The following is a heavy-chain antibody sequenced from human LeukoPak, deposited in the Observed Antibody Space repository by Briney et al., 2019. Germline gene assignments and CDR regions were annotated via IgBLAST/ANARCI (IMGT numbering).Heavy chain of an antibody. Sequence: AGSLRLSCAASGFTFSRNWMYWVHQAPGKGLVWVSCINIDWSSTSYPDSVKGRFTISRDNAKNTLYLQMNSLKAEETAVYYCASGSGSYFPGYWGQGTLVTVSS. J-gene: IGHJ4*02. CDR3: ASGSGSYFPGY. V-gene: IGHV3-74*01. CDR1: GFTFSRNW. D-gene: IGHD3-10*01. CDR2: INIDWSST.